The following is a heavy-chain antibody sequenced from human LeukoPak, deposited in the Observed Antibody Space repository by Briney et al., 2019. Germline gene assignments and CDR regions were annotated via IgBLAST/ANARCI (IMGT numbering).Heavy chain of an antibody. D-gene: IGHD5-12*01. J-gene: IGHJ4*02. CDR3: AKEGRPNSGGGFYDY. CDR2: VNEGGGRT. Sequence: TGGSLRLSCVASGFSFSNYAMGWVRQAPGKGLEWVATVNEGGGRTYYADSVQGRFTMSRDNSRNTLYLQMNSLRVEDTAIYYCAKEGRPNSGGGFYDYWGQGTRVTVSS. V-gene: IGHV3-23*01. CDR1: GFSFSNYA.